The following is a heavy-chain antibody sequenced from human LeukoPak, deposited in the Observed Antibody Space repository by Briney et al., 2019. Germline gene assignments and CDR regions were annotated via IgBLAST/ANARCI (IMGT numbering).Heavy chain of an antibody. Sequence: GGSLRLSCAASGFTFDDYGMSWVRQAPGKGLEWVSAISGSGGSTYYADSVKGRFTISRDNSKNTLYLQMNSLRAEDTAVYYCANSITIFGVVIPYSFDYWGQGTLVTVSS. CDR2: ISGSGGST. D-gene: IGHD3-3*01. CDR3: ANSITIFGVVIPYSFDY. J-gene: IGHJ4*02. V-gene: IGHV3-23*01. CDR1: GFTFDDYG.